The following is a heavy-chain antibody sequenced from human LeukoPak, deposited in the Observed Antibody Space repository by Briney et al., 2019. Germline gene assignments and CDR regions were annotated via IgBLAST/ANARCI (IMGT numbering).Heavy chain of an antibody. D-gene: IGHD4-17*01. Sequence: PGGSLRLSCAASGFTFSNAWMSWVRQAPGKGLEWVGRIKSKTDGGTTDYAAPVKGRFTISRDDSKNTLYLQMNSLKTEDTAVYYCTTDPAKDYGDYGADYWGQGTLVTVSS. V-gene: IGHV3-15*01. CDR3: TTDPAKDYGDYGADY. CDR2: IKSKTDGGTT. J-gene: IGHJ4*02. CDR1: GFTFSNAW.